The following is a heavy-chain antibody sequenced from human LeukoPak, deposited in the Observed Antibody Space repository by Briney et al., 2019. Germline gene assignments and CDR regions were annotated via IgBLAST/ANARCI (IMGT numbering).Heavy chain of an antibody. CDR1: GFTFSTFA. D-gene: IGHD2-8*02. Sequence: GSLRLSCAASGFTFSTFAMVWVRQPPGKGLEWVSSIFPSGGEIHYADSVRGRFTISRDNSKSTLSLQMNSLRAEDTAIYYCATYRQVLLPFESWGQGTLVTVSS. CDR2: IFPSGGEI. J-gene: IGHJ4*02. V-gene: IGHV3-23*01. CDR3: ATYRQVLLPFES.